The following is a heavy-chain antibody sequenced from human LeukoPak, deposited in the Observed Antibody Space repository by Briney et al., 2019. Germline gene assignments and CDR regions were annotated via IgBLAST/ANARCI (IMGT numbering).Heavy chain of an antibody. Sequence: ASVKVSCKVSGYTLTELSMHWVRQAPGIGLEWMGGFDPEDGETIYAQKFQGRVTMTEDTSTDTAYMELSSLRSEDTAVYYCATDAAGYCSGGSCYRLGGYWGQGTLVTVSS. V-gene: IGHV1-24*01. CDR3: ATDAAGYCSGGSCYRLGGY. CDR1: GYTLTELS. D-gene: IGHD2-15*01. CDR2: FDPEDGET. J-gene: IGHJ4*02.